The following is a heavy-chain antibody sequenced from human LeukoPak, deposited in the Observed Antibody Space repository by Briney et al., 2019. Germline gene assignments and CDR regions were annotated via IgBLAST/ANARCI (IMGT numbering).Heavy chain of an antibody. J-gene: IGHJ6*03. CDR3: ARGVPAAPVEYYYYYMDV. D-gene: IGHD2-2*01. Sequence: ASVKVSCKASGYTFTGYYMHWVRQAPGQGLEWMGWINPNSGGTNYAQKFQGRVTMTRDTSISTAYMELSRLRSDDTAVYYCARGVPAAPVEYYYYYMDVWGKGTTVTVSS. V-gene: IGHV1-2*02. CDR2: INPNSGGT. CDR1: GYTFTGYY.